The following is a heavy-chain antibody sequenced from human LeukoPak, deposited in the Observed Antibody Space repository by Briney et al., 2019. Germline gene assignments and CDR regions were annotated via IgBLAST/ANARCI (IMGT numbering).Heavy chain of an antibody. J-gene: IGHJ4*02. D-gene: IGHD3-10*01. V-gene: IGHV3-30*04. CDR1: GFTFSSYA. CDR2: ISYDGSNK. CDR3: AREDGVYYFDY. Sequence: PGGSLRLSCAASGFTFSSYAMHWVRQAPGKGLEWVAVISYDGSNKYYADSVKGRFTISRDNSKNTLYLQMNSLRAEDTAVYYCAREDGVYYFDYWGQGTLVTVSS.